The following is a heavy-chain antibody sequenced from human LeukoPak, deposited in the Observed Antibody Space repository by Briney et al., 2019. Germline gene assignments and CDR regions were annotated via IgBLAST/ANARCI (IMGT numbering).Heavy chain of an antibody. CDR2: IYYSGST. D-gene: IGHD1-7*01. CDR1: GGSISSGGYY. Sequence: PSETLSLTCTVSGGSISSGGYYWSWIRQHPWKGLEWIGYIYYSGSTYYNPSLKSRVTISVDTSKNQFSLKLSSVTAADTAVYYCARDMGITGTTGAFDIWGQGTMVTVSS. J-gene: IGHJ3*02. CDR3: ARDMGITGTTGAFDI. V-gene: IGHV4-31*03.